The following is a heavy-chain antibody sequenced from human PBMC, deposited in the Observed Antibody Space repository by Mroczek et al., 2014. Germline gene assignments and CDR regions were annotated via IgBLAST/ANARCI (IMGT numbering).Heavy chain of an antibody. CDR2: INHSGST. J-gene: IGHJ4*02. V-gene: IGHV4-34*01. CDR3: ARGIITIFGVVTLFDY. D-gene: IGHD3-3*01. CDR1: GGSFSGYY. Sequence: QVQLQQWGAGLLKPSETLSLTCAVYGGSFSGYYWSWIRQPPGKGLEWIGEINHSGSTNYNPSLKSRVTISVDTSKNQFSLKLSSVTAADTAVYYCARGIITIFGVVTLFDYWGQGNPGHRLL.